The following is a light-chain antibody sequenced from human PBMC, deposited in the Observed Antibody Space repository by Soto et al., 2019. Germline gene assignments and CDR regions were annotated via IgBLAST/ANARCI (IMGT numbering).Light chain of an antibody. J-gene: IGLJ2*01. V-gene: IGLV4-69*01. Sequence: QLVLTQSPSASASLGASVKLTCTLSSGHSSYAIAWHQQQPEKGPRYLMKLNSDGSHSKGDGIPDRFSGSSSGAERYLTISSLQSEDEADYYCRTWGTGIQGVFGGGTKLTVL. CDR1: SGHSSYA. CDR2: LNSDGSH. CDR3: RTWGTGIQGV.